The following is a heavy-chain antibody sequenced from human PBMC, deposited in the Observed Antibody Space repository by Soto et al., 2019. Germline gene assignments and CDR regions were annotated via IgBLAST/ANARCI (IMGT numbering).Heavy chain of an antibody. V-gene: IGHV1-18*01. Sequence: ASVKVSCKASGDSVTSDGIRGVRQAPGQGIEWMGWISADKGNTNTARKGMGRVPMTTDASPREADMELRSLSSDDTAVYDCARDRMEYSDDSRYFDPGGQGTLVTVSS. CDR2: ISADKGNT. CDR1: GDSVTSDG. D-gene: IGHD3-22*01. CDR3: ARDRMEYSDDSRYFDP. J-gene: IGHJ5*02.